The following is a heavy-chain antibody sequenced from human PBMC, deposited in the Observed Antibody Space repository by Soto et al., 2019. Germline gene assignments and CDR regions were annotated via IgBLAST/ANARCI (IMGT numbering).Heavy chain of an antibody. CDR3: AKADSNYVGVYYFDY. CDR2: ISGSGGST. D-gene: IGHD4-4*01. J-gene: IGHJ4*02. Sequence: GGSLRLSCAASGFTFSSYAMSWVRQAPGKGLEWVSAISGSGGSTYYADSVKGRFTISRDNSKNTLYLQMNSLRAEDTAVYYCAKADSNYVGVYYFDYRGQGTLVTVSS. V-gene: IGHV3-23*01. CDR1: GFTFSSYA.